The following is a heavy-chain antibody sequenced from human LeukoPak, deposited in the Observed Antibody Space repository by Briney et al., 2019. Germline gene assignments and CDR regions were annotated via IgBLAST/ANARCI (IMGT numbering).Heavy chain of an antibody. Sequence: SETLPLTCTVSGGSISSYYWSWIRQPPGKGLEWIGYIYYSGTTNYNPSLKSRVTISVDTSKNQFSLKLSSVTAADTAVYYCAGGVYIAAAQYGYWGQGTLVTVSS. CDR1: GGSISSYY. CDR2: IYYSGTT. CDR3: AGGVYIAAAQYGY. J-gene: IGHJ4*02. D-gene: IGHD6-13*01. V-gene: IGHV4-59*01.